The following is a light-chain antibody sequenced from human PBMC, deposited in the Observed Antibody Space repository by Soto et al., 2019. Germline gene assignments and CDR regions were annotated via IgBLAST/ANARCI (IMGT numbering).Light chain of an antibody. J-gene: IGKJ3*01. CDR1: QTVARSS. CDR3: QLYGTSPGFT. V-gene: IGKV3-20*01. Sequence: EIVLTQSPATLSLSPGERVTLSCRASQTVARSSLAWYQQKPGQAPRLLISNASGRATGIPDRFSGSGSGTDFALTISRLEPEDFAVYYCQLYGTSPGFTFGPGTKVDIK. CDR2: NAS.